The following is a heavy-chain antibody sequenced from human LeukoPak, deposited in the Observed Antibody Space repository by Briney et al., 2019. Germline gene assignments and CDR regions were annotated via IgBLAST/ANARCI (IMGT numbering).Heavy chain of an antibody. CDR3: AKADGLAAATTPEYFYYGMDV. D-gene: IGHD6-13*01. V-gene: IGHV3-30*18. CDR2: ISYDGHNK. CDR1: GFTFSSYN. J-gene: IGHJ6*04. Sequence: GGSLRLSCAASGFTFSSYNMHWVRQAPAKGLEWVTIISYDGHNKNYADSVKGRFTVSRDNSNKMVYLQMNSLRNEDTAVYYCAKADGLAAATTPEYFYYGMDVWGKGTTVIVSS.